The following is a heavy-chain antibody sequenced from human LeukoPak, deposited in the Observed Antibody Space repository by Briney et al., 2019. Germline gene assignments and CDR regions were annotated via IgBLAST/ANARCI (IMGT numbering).Heavy chain of an antibody. J-gene: IGHJ6*02. D-gene: IGHD1-7*01. CDR1: GFKFGNYP. CDR3: AREPLELTYYYYGMDV. V-gene: IGHV3-7*01. CDR2: INEDGSET. Sequence: GGSLRLSCAASGFKFGNYPMNWIRRAPGQGLEWVANINEDGSETYYVDSVMGRFTISRDNAKNSLYLQMNSLRAEDTAVYYCAREPLELTYYYYGMDVWGQGTTVTVSS.